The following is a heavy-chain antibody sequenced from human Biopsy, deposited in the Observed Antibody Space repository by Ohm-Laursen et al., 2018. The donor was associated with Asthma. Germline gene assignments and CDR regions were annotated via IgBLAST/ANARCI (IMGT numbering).Heavy chain of an antibody. V-gene: IGHV1-69*01. Sequence: SSVKVSCKASGDSFSNYAISWVRQAPGQGLEWMGGLIPVLGTPDHAQMFEGRVTITADEFTSTAYMELSSLSSEDTAVYYCARGYSGSDRIVYYYSGLEVWGQGTTVTVSS. CDR3: ARGYSGSDRIVYYYSGLEV. CDR2: LIPVLGTP. D-gene: IGHD5-12*01. J-gene: IGHJ6*02. CDR1: GDSFSNYA.